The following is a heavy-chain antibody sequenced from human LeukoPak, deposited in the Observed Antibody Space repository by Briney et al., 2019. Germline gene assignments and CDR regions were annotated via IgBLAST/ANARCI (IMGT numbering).Heavy chain of an antibody. D-gene: IGHD2-8*01. V-gene: IGHV3-21*01. J-gene: IGHJ4*02. CDR1: GFTFSSYS. CDR2: ISSSSSYI. CDR3: ARAIGLYDSLRPGDY. Sequence: GGSLRLSCAASGFTFSSYSMNWVRQAPGKGLEWVSSISSSSSYIYYADSVKGRFTISRDNAKNSLYLQMNSLRAEDTAVYYCARAIGLYDSLRPGDYWGQGTPVTVSS.